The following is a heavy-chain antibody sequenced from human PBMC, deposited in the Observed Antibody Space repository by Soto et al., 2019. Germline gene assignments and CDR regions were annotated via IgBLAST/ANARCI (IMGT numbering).Heavy chain of an antibody. J-gene: IGHJ6*02. Sequence: GASVKVSCKASGGTFSSYAISWVRQAPGQGLEWMGGIIPIFGTANYAQKFQGRVTITADESTSTAYMELSSLRSEDTAVYYCAMRPSYGSGSYADYYYYGMDVWAQGTTVTVSS. D-gene: IGHD3-10*01. CDR3: AMRPSYGSGSYADYYYYGMDV. V-gene: IGHV1-69*13. CDR2: IIPIFGTA. CDR1: GGTFSSYA.